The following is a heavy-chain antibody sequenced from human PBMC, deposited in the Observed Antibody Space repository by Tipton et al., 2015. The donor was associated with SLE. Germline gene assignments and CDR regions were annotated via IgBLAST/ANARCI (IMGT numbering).Heavy chain of an antibody. D-gene: IGHD6-19*01. Sequence: GSLRLSCAASGFTFSSYWMHWVRQAPGKGLVWVSRINSDGSSTSYADSVKGRFTISRDNAKNTLYLQMNSLRAEDTAVYYCAKPIGYSSGWYFDYWGQGTLVTVSS. CDR3: AKPIGYSSGWYFDY. J-gene: IGHJ4*02. V-gene: IGHV3-74*01. CDR1: GFTFSSYW. CDR2: INSDGSST.